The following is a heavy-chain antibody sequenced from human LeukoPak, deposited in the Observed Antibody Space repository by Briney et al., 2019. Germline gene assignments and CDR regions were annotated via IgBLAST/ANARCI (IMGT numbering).Heavy chain of an antibody. D-gene: IGHD2-15*01. CDR3: ARKRYCSGGSCCEFDY. V-gene: IGHV4-39*07. Sequence: SETLSLTCTVSGGSISSSSYYWGWIRQPPGKGLEWIGSIYYSGSTYYNPSLKSRVTISVDTSKNQFSLKLSSVTAADTAVYYCARKRYCSGGSCCEFDYWGQGTLVTVSS. J-gene: IGHJ4*02. CDR1: GGSISSSSYY. CDR2: IYYSGST.